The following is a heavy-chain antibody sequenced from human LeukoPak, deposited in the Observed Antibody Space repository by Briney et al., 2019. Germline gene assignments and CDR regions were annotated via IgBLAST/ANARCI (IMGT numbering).Heavy chain of an antibody. Sequence: GGSLRLSCAASGFIFSDYGMHWVRQAPGKGLEWVTFIRYDGSNKYYADSVKGRFTISRDNSKNIVYLQMNSLSSEDTAVYYCAKEGTASKPSDLDYWGQGTLATVSS. CDR3: AKEGTASKPSDLDY. CDR1: GFIFSDYG. V-gene: IGHV3-30*02. J-gene: IGHJ4*02. D-gene: IGHD1/OR15-1a*01. CDR2: IRYDGSNK.